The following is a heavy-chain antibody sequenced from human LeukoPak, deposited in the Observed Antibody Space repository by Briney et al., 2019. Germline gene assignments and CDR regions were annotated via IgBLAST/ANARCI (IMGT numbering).Heavy chain of an antibody. V-gene: IGHV4-39*01. CDR3: VRGLYYGSAMYYFDY. CDR2: IYYSGNT. J-gene: IGHJ4*02. CDR1: GGSISRSSYY. Sequence: SETLSLTCTVSGGSISRSSYYWGWIRQPPGKGLEWIGSIYYSGNTYYNPSLKSRVTISVDTLKNLFSLKLRSVTAADTAVYYCVRGLYYGSAMYYFDYWGQGTLVTVSS. D-gene: IGHD3-10*01.